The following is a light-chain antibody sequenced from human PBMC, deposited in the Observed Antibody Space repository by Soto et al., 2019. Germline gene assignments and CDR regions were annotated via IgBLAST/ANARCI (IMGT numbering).Light chain of an antibody. V-gene: IGLV2-14*01. CDR3: LSYAHRENYV. Sequence: QSALTQPASVSASPGQSITISCIGTSSDVGGYNYVSWYQQHPGKAPKVVIYEVSNRPSGISDRFSGSKSGNTASLTISGLQAEDEADYYCLSYAHRENYVFGSGTKVT. CDR1: SSDVGGYNY. CDR2: EVS. J-gene: IGLJ1*01.